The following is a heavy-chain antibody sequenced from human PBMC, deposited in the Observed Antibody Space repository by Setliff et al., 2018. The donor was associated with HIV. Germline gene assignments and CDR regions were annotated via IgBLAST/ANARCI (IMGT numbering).Heavy chain of an antibody. D-gene: IGHD3-10*01. V-gene: IGHV3-30*03. CDR3: ATNLPRPEALRQSGVDP. Sequence: SLRLSCAASGFTFSSYGMHWVRQAPGKGLEWVAVISYDGTNKYYADSVKGRFTISRDNSKNTVYLQMNSLRAEDTAVYYCATNLPRPEALRQSGVDPWGQGALVTVSS. CDR1: GFTFSSYG. J-gene: IGHJ5*02. CDR2: ISYDGTNK.